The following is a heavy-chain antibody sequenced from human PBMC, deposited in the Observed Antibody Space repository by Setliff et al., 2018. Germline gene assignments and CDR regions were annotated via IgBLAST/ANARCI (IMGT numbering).Heavy chain of an antibody. J-gene: IGHJ6*03. CDR3: ARDKWVLVRTHNYYYVDI. V-gene: IGHV4-34*01. Sequence: SETLSLTCTVYGVSFSDYYWGWVRQSPGKGLDWIGEINHSGTTNYDPSLEGRVSISVDESKTQFSLNLYSVTAADTATYYCARDKWVLVRTHNYYYVDIWGKGTTVTVSS. CDR1: GVSFSDYY. CDR2: INHSGTT. D-gene: IGHD3-10*01.